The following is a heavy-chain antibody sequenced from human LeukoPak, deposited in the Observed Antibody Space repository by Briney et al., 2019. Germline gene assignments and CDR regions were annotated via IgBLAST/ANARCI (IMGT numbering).Heavy chain of an antibody. CDR1: GGSFSGYY. J-gene: IGHJ4*02. V-gene: IGHV4-34*01. CDR3: ARLGYFSYFDY. D-gene: IGHD2-21*01. CDR2: INHSGST. Sequence: SETLSLTCAVYGGSFSGYYWSWIRQPPGKGLEWIGEINHSGSTNYNPSLKSRVTISVDTSKNQFSLKLSSVTAADTAVYYCARLGYFSYFDYWGQGTLVTVSS.